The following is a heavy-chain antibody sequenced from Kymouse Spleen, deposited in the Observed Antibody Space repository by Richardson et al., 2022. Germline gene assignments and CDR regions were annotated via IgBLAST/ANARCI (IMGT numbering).Heavy chain of an antibody. V-gene: IGHV3-7*01. CDR2: IKQDGSEK. CDR3: ARNNWNYYYYYGMDV. Sequence: EVQLVESGGGLVQPGGSLRLSCAASGFTFSSYWMSWVRQAPGKGLEWVANIKQDGSEKYYVDSVKGRFTISRDNAKNSLYLQMNSLRAEDTAVYYCARNNWNYYYYYGMDVWGQGTTVTVSS. J-gene: IGHJ6*02. CDR1: GFTFSSYW. D-gene: IGHD1-20*01,IGHD1-7*01.